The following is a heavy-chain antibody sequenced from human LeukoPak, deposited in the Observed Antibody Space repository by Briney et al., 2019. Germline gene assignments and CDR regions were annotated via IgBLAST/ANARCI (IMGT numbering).Heavy chain of an antibody. Sequence: SETLSLTCTVSGGSISSSSYYWGWIRQPPGKGLEWIGSIYYSGSTYYNPSLKSRVTISVDTSKNQFSLKLSSVTAADTAVYYCASRFEAFITSGGGETDYWGQGTLVTVSS. V-gene: IGHV4-39*01. CDR3: ASRFEAFITSGGGETDY. J-gene: IGHJ4*02. CDR1: GGSISSSSYY. D-gene: IGHD3-16*01. CDR2: IYYSGST.